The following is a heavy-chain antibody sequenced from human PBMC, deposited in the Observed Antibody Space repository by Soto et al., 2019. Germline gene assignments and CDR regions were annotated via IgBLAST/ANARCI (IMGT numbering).Heavy chain of an antibody. CDR2: IWYDGSNK. D-gene: IGHD6-19*01. Sequence: GESLKISCAASGFTFSSYGMHWVRQAPGTGLEWVAVIWYDGSNKYYADSVKGRFTISRDNSKNTLYLQMNSLRAEDTAVYYCARVEPYSSGRQGLFDYWGQGTLVTVSS. CDR1: GFTFSSYG. J-gene: IGHJ4*02. V-gene: IGHV3-33*01. CDR3: ARVEPYSSGRQGLFDY.